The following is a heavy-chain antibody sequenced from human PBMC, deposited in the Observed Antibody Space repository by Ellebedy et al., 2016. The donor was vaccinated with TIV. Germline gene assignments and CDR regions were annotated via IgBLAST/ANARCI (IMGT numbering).Heavy chain of an antibody. V-gene: IGHV1-2*04. CDR1: GYTFTGYY. Sequence: ASVKVSCKASGYTFTGYYIHWVRQAPGQGLEWMGWINPNSGGTNYAQKFQGWVTMTSDTSISTAYMEVSRLRSDDTAVYYCARVRSGSYYDYWGQGTLVTVSS. J-gene: IGHJ4*02. CDR2: INPNSGGT. CDR3: ARVRSGSYYDY. D-gene: IGHD1-26*01.